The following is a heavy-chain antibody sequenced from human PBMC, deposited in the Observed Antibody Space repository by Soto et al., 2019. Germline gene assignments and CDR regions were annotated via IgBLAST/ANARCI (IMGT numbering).Heavy chain of an antibody. CDR2: IWYDGSNK. CDR1: GFTFSSYG. V-gene: IGHV3-33*01. Sequence: GGSLRLSCAASGFTFSSYGMHWVRQAPGKGLEWVAVIWYDGSNKYYADSVKGRFTISRDNSKNTLYLQRNSLRAEDTAVYYCAREAYDFWSGYYKSGGGLDWFDPWGQGTLVTVSS. CDR3: AREAYDFWSGYYKSGGGLDWFDP. D-gene: IGHD3-3*01. J-gene: IGHJ5*02.